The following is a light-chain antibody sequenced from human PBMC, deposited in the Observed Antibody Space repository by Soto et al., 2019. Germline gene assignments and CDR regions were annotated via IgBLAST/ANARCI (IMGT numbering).Light chain of an antibody. V-gene: IGKV3-20*01. Sequence: EIGLTQSPGTLSLSPGERATLSCRASQSVSSSYLAWYQQKPGQAPRLLIYGASSRATGIPDRFSGSGSGTDFTRTISRLEPEDFAVYYCQQYGSSPLTFGGGTKVEI. CDR1: QSVSSSY. J-gene: IGKJ4*01. CDR2: GAS. CDR3: QQYGSSPLT.